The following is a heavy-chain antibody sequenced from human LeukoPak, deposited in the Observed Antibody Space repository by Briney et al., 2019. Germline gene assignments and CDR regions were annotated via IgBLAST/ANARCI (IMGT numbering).Heavy chain of an antibody. D-gene: IGHD5-12*01. CDR1: GYTFTCYY. Sequence: ASVKVSCKASGYTFTCYYMHWVRQAPGQGLEWTGWINPNSGGTNYAQKFQGRVTMTRDTSISTAYMELSRLRSDDTAVYYCARCVGGPGDIVATAGDFDYWGQGPLVTVSS. CDR3: ARCVGGPGDIVATAGDFDY. CDR2: INPNSGGT. V-gene: IGHV1-2*02. J-gene: IGHJ4*02.